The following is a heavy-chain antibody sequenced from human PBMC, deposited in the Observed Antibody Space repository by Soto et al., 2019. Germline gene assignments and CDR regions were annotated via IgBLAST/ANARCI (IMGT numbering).Heavy chain of an antibody. V-gene: IGHV4-59*01. CDR2: IYYSGST. Sequence: SETLSLTCSVSGGSISSYYWSWIRQPPAKGLEWTGYIYYSGSTNYNPSLKSRVTISVDTSKNQFSLKLSSVTAADTAVYYCARDGGLLWFGNQGYFDYWGQGTLVTVSS. J-gene: IGHJ4*02. CDR3: ARDGGLLWFGNQGYFDY. CDR1: GGSISSYY. D-gene: IGHD3-10*01.